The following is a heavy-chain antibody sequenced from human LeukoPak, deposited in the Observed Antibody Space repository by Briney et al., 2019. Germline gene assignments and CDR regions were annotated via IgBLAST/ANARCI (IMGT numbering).Heavy chain of an antibody. CDR2: INPNSGGT. V-gene: IGHV1-2*02. CDR3: ARDGEVSNYDDFDY. J-gene: IGHJ4*02. D-gene: IGHD4-11*01. Sequence: ASVKVSCKASGYTFTGYYMHWVRQAPGQGLEWMGWINPNSGGTNCAQKFQGRVTMTRDTSISTAYMELSRLRSDDTAVYYCARDGEVSNYDDFDYWGQGTLVTVSS. CDR1: GYTFTGYY.